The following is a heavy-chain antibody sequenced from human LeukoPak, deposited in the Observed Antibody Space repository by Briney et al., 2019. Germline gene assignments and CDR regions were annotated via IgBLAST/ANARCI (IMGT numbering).Heavy chain of an antibody. CDR3: ARAHRTRDYGMDV. J-gene: IGHJ6*02. D-gene: IGHD1/OR15-1a*01. V-gene: IGHV4-30-4*01. Sequence: SETLSLTCTVSGGSIGSYYWSWIRQPPGKGLEWIGYIYYSGSTYYNPSLKSRVTISVDTSKNQFSLKLSSVTAADTAVYYCARAHRTRDYGMDVWGQGTTVTVSS. CDR1: GGSIGSYY. CDR2: IYYSGST.